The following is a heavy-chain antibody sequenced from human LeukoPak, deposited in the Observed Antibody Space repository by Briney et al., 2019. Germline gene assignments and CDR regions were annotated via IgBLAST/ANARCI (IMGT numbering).Heavy chain of an antibody. CDR2: INHSGST. Sequence: SETLSLTCAVYGGSFSGYYWSWIRQPPGKGLEWIGEINHSGSTNYNPSLKSRVTISVDTSKNQFSLKLSSVTAADTAVYYCASVLIGTVPESNWFDPWGQGTLVTVSS. V-gene: IGHV4-34*01. J-gene: IGHJ5*02. D-gene: IGHD2-2*01. CDR3: ASVLIGTVPESNWFDP. CDR1: GGSFSGYY.